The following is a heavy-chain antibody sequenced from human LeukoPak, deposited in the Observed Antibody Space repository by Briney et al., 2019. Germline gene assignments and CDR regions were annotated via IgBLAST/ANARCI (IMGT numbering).Heavy chain of an antibody. V-gene: IGHV1-2*04. D-gene: IGHD3-22*01. J-gene: IGHJ4*02. CDR3: ARATHPYYDSSGSPGLFDY. Sequence: ASVKVSCKASGYTFTGYYMHWVRQAPGQGLEWMGWINPNSGGTNYAQKFQGWVTMTRDTSISTAYMELSRLRSDDTAVYYCARATHPYYDSSGSPGLFDYWGQGTLVTVSS. CDR2: INPNSGGT. CDR1: GYTFTGYY.